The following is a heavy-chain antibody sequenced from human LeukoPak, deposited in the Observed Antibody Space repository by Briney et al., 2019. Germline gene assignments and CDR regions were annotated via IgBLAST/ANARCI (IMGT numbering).Heavy chain of an antibody. CDR1: GYTFTSYQ. CDR3: ARGHVLVPAATDY. J-gene: IGHJ4*02. V-gene: IGHV1-8*01. CDR2: MNPDNGNT. D-gene: IGHD2-2*01. Sequence: ASVKVSCKASGYTFTSYQISWVRQATGQGLEWMGWMNPDNGNTGFAQNFQGRVTMTRNISISTAYMALSSLRSGDTAVYYCARGHVLVPAATDYCGQGTLVTVSS.